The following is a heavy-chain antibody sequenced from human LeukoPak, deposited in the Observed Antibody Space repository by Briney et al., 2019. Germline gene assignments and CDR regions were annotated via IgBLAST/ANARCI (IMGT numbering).Heavy chain of an antibody. CDR1: GGSLSSGDYY. Sequence: SQTLSLICTVSGGSLSSGDYYWSWIRQPPGKGLEWIGYIYYSGSTYYNPSLKSRVTISVDTSKNQFSLKLSSVTAADTAVYYCARANYYDSSGLDYWGQGTLVTVSS. CDR2: IYYSGST. CDR3: ARANYYDSSGLDY. J-gene: IGHJ4*02. D-gene: IGHD3-22*01. V-gene: IGHV4-30-4*08.